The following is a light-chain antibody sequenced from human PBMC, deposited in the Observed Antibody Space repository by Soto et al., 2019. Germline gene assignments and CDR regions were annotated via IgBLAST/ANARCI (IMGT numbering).Light chain of an antibody. CDR2: DAS. Sequence: DIQMTQSPSTLSGSVGDRVTITCRASQSISSWLAWYQQKPGKAPKLLIYDASSLESGVPSRFSGSGSGTEFTLNISSLQPDDFATYYCQQYNSYSPETFGQGTKV. CDR3: QQYNSYSPET. V-gene: IGKV1-5*01. J-gene: IGKJ1*01. CDR1: QSISSW.